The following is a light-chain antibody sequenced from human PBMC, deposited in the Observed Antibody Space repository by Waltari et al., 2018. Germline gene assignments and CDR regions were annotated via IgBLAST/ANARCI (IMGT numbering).Light chain of an antibody. CDR2: GAS. Sequence: DIQLTQSPSFLSASPGDRVSITCRASEIVVTYLNWYHRKPGQAPKLLIYGASNLQRGVPAMFTGSGGGTEFTLTISGLRPEDSGTYYCQQSHDKPYSFGQGTKLEI. CDR1: EIVVTY. V-gene: IGKV1-39*01. CDR3: QQSHDKPYS. J-gene: IGKJ2*01.